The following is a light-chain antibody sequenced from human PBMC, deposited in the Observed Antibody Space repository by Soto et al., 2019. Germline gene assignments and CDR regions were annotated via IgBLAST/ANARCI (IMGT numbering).Light chain of an antibody. V-gene: IGLV1-44*01. J-gene: IGLJ1*01. CDR3: AAWDDSLNGHV. CDR1: SSNIGTSS. Sequence: QSVLTQPHSASGTPGQRVTISCSGSSSNIGTSSVHWFQQLPGTAPKLLISTTNQRPSGVPERFSGSKSGTSASLAISGPHSEDEADYYCAAWDDSLNGHVFGTGTKVTVL. CDR2: TTN.